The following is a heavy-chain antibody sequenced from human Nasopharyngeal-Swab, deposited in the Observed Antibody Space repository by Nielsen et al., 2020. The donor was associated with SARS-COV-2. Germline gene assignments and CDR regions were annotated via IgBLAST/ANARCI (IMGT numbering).Heavy chain of an antibody. Sequence: SLKISCAASGFTFEHFGMHWVRQPPGKGLEWVAGISWKSESIGYVDSVRGRFSVSRDNAKKSLYLEMNSLRPDDTALYYCAKDGGSGSYGHDAFDIWGLGTMVTVSS. V-gene: IGHV3-9*01. CDR2: ISWKSESI. CDR3: AKDGGSGSYGHDAFDI. J-gene: IGHJ3*02. D-gene: IGHD1-26*01. CDR1: GFTFEHFG.